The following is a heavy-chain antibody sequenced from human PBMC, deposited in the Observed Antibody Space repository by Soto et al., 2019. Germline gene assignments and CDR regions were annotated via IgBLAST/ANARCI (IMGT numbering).Heavy chain of an antibody. CDR1: GSTFTGYD. D-gene: IGHD1-26*01. CDR2: MNPNSGNT. J-gene: IGHJ4*02. V-gene: IGHV1-8*01. CDR3: AGEKVGTTGIDF. Sequence: QAQLVQSGAEVKKPGASVKVSCKASGSTFTGYDINWVRQATGQGLEWMGWMNPNSGNTGYAQNFQGRVTMTRDNSITTAYMELTSLRDDDSAVYYCAGEKVGTTGIDFWGQGTRVTVSS.